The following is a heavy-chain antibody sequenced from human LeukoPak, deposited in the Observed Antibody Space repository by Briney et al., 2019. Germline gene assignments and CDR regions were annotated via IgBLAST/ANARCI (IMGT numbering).Heavy chain of an antibody. J-gene: IGHJ4*02. Sequence: SETLSLTCTVSGGSISSSSYYWGWIRQPPGKGLEWIGSIYYSGSTYYNPSLKSRVTISVDTSKNQFSLKLSSVTAADTAVYYCARVDPYYDSSGYSQGSDYWGQGTLVTVSS. CDR1: GGSISSSSYY. D-gene: IGHD3-22*01. V-gene: IGHV4-39*07. CDR3: ARVDPYYDSSGYSQGSDY. CDR2: IYYSGST.